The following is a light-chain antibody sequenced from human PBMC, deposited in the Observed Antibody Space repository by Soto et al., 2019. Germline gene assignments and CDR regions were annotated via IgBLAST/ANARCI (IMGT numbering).Light chain of an antibody. CDR3: QQSYRSPLN. CDR1: QNISHF. Sequence: DIQMTQSPLSLSASVGESVTITCRASQNISHFLNWYQQKPGKPPRLLIFGTSNLQSGVPSGFRGSRSETDSSLTIRGLKPEDFSTYICQQSYRSPLNFGPGTRVA. CDR2: GTS. V-gene: IGKV1-39*01. J-gene: IGKJ3*01.